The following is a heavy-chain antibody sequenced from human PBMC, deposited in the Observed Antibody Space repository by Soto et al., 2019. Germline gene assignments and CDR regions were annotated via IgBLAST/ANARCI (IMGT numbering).Heavy chain of an antibody. CDR1: GFTFSNYA. Sequence: GGSLRLSFAASGFTFSNYAMSWVRQAPVKGLEWVSSISGSGDSTYYADSVKGRFAISRDNSKYTLYLQMSSLRTEDTSLYYCAKFDSTSNSGYDSFDCCGQGNLVTFSS. V-gene: IGHV3-23*01. CDR2: ISGSGDST. J-gene: IGHJ4*02. CDR3: AKFDSTSNSGYDSFDC. D-gene: IGHD5-12*01.